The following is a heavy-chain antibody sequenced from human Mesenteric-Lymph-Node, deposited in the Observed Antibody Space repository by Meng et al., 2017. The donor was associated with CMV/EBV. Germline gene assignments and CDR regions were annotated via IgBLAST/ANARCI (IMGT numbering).Heavy chain of an antibody. D-gene: IGHD1-7*01. J-gene: IGHJ4*02. Sequence: GESLKISCAASGFSFSDYYMSWIRQAPGKGLEWVSYISTSGSIVNYADSVKGRFTISRDSAKNSLFLQMNSLRAEDTAVYYCARGKYNWNYLFDYWGQGTLVTVSS. CDR3: ARGKYNWNYLFDY. V-gene: IGHV3-11*04. CDR2: ISTSGSIV. CDR1: GFSFSDYY.